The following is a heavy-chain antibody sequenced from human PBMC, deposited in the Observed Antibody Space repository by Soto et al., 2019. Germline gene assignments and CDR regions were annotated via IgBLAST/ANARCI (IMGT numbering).Heavy chain of an antibody. J-gene: IGHJ4*02. Sequence: SLTLCLTKTVAAGSIVGYDGSWILQPPGKGLEWIGYIYYSGSTNYNPSLKRRITISVDTPKNQFSLKLSSVTAADTAVYYCASGSAHSGYYYYFGYRGQGPLVTVYS. D-gene: IGHD3-22*01. V-gene: IGHV4-59*01. CDR1: AGSIVGYD. CDR2: IYYSGST. CDR3: ASGSAHSGYYYYFGY.